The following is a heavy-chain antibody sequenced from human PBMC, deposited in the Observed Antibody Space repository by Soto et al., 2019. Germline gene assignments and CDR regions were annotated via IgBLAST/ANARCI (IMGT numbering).Heavy chain of an antibody. D-gene: IGHD2-21*02. CDR3: ARDLWGYCGTDCYPLDV. Sequence: QVQLQESGPGLVKPSETLSLTCTVSGGSISSYYWSWIRQPPGKGLEWIGYMYNTGSTIYNPSLKSRVTMSVDTSKNQFSLKLNSVTAADTAVYYCARDLWGYCGTDCYPLDVWGQGTTVTVSS. V-gene: IGHV4-59*01. J-gene: IGHJ6*02. CDR1: GGSISSYY. CDR2: MYNTGST.